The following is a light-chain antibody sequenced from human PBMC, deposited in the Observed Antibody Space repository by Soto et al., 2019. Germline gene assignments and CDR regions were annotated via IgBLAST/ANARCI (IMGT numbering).Light chain of an antibody. CDR3: QQYESFPLT. Sequence: DIQMTQSPSSLSASVGDSVTITCRASQGINKFLAWFQQKPGTAPKSLISTASRLQSGVPSRFSGSGSRTHFTLTINSLQPEDFATYYCQQYESFPLTFGGGTRVEIK. V-gene: IGKV1-16*01. CDR2: TAS. CDR1: QGINKF. J-gene: IGKJ4*01.